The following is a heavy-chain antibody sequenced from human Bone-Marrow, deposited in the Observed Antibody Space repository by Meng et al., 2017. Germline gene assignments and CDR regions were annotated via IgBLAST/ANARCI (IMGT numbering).Heavy chain of an antibody. CDR2: IYHSGST. CDR1: GYAISSGSY. CDR3: ARGPTTMAHDFDY. Sequence: GSLRLSCAVSGYAISSGSYWGWIRQPPGKGLEWIGSIYHSGSTYYNPSLKSRVTISVDTSKNQFSLKLSSVTAADTDVYYWARGPTTMAHDFDYWGQGTLVTVSS. V-gene: IGHV4-38-2*01. J-gene: IGHJ4*02. D-gene: IGHD4-11*01.